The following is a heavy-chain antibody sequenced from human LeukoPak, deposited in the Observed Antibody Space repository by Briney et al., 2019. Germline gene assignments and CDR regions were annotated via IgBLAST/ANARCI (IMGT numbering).Heavy chain of an antibody. J-gene: IGHJ4*02. V-gene: IGHV3-66*02. CDR2: IYSGGST. D-gene: IGHD6-13*01. CDR1: GFTVSSNY. Sequence: GGSLRLSCAASGFTVSSNYMSWVRQAPGKGLEWISVIYSGGSTYYADSVKGRFTISRDNSKNTLYLQMNSLRAEDTAVYYCARGGSSSSSFDYWGQGTLVTVSS. CDR3: ARGGSSSSSFDY.